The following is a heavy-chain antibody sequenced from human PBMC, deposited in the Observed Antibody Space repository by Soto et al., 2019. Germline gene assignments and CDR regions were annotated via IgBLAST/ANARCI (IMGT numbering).Heavy chain of an antibody. CDR3: AKGGRQWLVRSDFNY. V-gene: IGHV3-30*18. D-gene: IGHD6-19*01. Sequence: VQLVESGGGVVQPGRSLRLSCAASGFTFSDYALHWVRQAPGKGLEWVAVVSHDGRNTQYADPVKGRFTISRDSSKNTVSLEMTSPRAEDTAVYYCAKGGRQWLVRSDFNYWGQGALVTVSP. CDR1: GFTFSDYA. J-gene: IGHJ4*02. CDR2: VSHDGRNT.